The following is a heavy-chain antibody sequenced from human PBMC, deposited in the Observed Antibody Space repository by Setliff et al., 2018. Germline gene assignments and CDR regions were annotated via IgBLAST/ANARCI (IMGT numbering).Heavy chain of an antibody. CDR1: GGSISSHY. D-gene: IGHD6-19*01. Sequence: SETLSLTCTVSGGSISSHYWSWIRQPPGKGLEWIGYIYYSGSTNYNPSLKSRVTMSVDTAKNRFSLNLTSVTAADTAVYYCATSGFCSAGSCYSFDDWGQGALVTVSS. CDR2: IYYSGST. J-gene: IGHJ4*02. CDR3: ATSGFCSAGSCYSFDD. V-gene: IGHV4-59*11.